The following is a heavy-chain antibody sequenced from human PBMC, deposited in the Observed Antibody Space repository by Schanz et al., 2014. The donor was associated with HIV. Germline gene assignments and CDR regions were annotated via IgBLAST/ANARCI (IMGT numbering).Heavy chain of an antibody. V-gene: IGHV3-33*08. D-gene: IGHD2-8*01. CDR3: ARDRMVYAQAPLYYFDY. CDR1: GFTFSNYG. J-gene: IGHJ4*02. CDR2: IWYDGSNK. Sequence: QVQLVESGGGVVRPGKSLRLSCEASGFTFSNYGMQWVRQAPGKGLEWLAAIWYDGSNKFYADSVKGRFTISRDNSKNTLYLQMNSLRAEDTAVYYCARDRMVYAQAPLYYFDYWGQGTLVTVSS.